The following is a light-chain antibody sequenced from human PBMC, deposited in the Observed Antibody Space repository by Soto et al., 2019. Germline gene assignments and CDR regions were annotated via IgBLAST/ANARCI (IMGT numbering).Light chain of an antibody. Sequence: EIVLTQPPGTLSLSPGERATLSCRASQSVSSSYLAWYQQKPGQAPRLLIYGASSRATGIPDRFSGSGSGQDFTLTISRLEPEDFAVYYCQQYGSSPWTVGQGTKVEIK. V-gene: IGKV3-20*01. CDR2: GAS. CDR3: QQYGSSPWT. J-gene: IGKJ1*01. CDR1: QSVSSSY.